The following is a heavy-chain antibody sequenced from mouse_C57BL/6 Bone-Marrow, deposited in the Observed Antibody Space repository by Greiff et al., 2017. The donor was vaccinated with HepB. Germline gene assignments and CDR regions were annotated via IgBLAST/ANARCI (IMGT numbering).Heavy chain of an antibody. CDR2: ISNGGGST. Sequence: EVKLVESGGGLVQPGGSLKLSCAASGFTFSDYFMYWVRQTPEKRLEWVAYISNGGGSTYYPDTVKGRFTISRDNAKNTLYLQMSRLKSEDTAMYYCARQGFGTVVAPYFDYWGQGTTLTVSS. CDR1: GFTFSDYF. CDR3: ARQGFGTVVAPYFDY. V-gene: IGHV5-12*01. D-gene: IGHD1-1*01. J-gene: IGHJ2*01.